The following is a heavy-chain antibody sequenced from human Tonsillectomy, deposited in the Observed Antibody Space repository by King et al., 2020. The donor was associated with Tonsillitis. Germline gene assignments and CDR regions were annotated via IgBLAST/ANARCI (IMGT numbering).Heavy chain of an antibody. CDR2: IYYSGST. D-gene: IGHD3-16*01. J-gene: IGHJ6*03. V-gene: IGHV4-31*01. Sequence: QLQESGPGLVTPSQTLSLTCTVSGGSISRGGYYWSWIRQLPGKGLEWIGYIYYSGSTYYNPSLKSLVRISVDTSKNQFSLKLSSVTAADTAVYYCARGKPSEIMLTFGGHYRDVWGKGTTVTVSS. CDR3: ARGKPSEIMLTFGGHYRDV. CDR1: GGSISRGGYY.